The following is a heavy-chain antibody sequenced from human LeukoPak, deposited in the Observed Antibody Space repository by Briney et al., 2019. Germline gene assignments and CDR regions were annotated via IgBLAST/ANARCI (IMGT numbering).Heavy chain of an antibody. D-gene: IGHD2-2*02. CDR1: GGSISSYY. Sequence: SETLSLTCTVSGGSISSYYWSWIRQPPGKGLESIGYIYYSGSTNYNPSLKSRVTISVDTSKNQFSLKLSSVTAADTAVYYCAARYCSSTSCYIRYWGQGTLVTVSS. V-gene: IGHV4-59*01. CDR3: AARYCSSTSCYIRY. CDR2: IYYSGST. J-gene: IGHJ4*02.